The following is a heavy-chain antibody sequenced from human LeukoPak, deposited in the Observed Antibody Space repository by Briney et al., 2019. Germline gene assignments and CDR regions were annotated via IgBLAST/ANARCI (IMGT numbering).Heavy chain of an antibody. CDR3: ARDLNPQSIGMRAFDI. CDR2: ISAYNGNT. CDR1: GYTFTSYG. V-gene: IGHV1-18*01. Sequence: ASVKVSCKASGYTFTSYGISWVRQAPGQGLEWMGWISAYNGNTNYAQKFQGRVTITRDMSTSTVYMELSSLRSEDTAVYFCARDLNPQSIGMRAFDIWGQGTMVTASS. D-gene: IGHD1-14*01. J-gene: IGHJ3*02.